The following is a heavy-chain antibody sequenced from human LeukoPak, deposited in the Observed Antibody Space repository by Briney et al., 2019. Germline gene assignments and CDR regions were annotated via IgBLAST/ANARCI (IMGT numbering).Heavy chain of an antibody. D-gene: IGHD6-13*01. V-gene: IGHV3-74*01. CDR2: INSDGSST. CDR1: GFTFSSYW. Sequence: GGSLRLSCAASGFTFSSYWMHWVRQAPGKGLVWVSRINSDGSSTSYADSVKGRSTISRDNAKNTLYLQMNSLRAEDTAVYYCARDRIAAAGAVDYWGQGTLVTVSS. J-gene: IGHJ4*02. CDR3: ARDRIAAAGAVDY.